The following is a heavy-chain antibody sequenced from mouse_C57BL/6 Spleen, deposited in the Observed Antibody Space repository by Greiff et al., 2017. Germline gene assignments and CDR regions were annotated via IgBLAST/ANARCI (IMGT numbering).Heavy chain of an antibody. CDR3: ARSGGYYSNLRGFAY. CDR1: GYTFTSYW. Sequence: QVQLQQPGAELVKPGASVKMSCKASGYTFTSYWITWVKLRPGQGLEWIGDIYPGSGSTNYNEKFKSKATLTVDTSSRTAYMQLSSLTSEDSAVYYCARSGGYYSNLRGFAYWGQGTLVTVSA. CDR2: IYPGSGST. J-gene: IGHJ3*01. V-gene: IGHV1-55*01. D-gene: IGHD2-5*01.